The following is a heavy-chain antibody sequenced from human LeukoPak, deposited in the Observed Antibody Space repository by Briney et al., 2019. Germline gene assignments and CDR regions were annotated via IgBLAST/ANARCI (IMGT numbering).Heavy chain of an antibody. CDR1: GFTFSNYW. Sequence: QPGGSLRLSCAASGFTFSNYWMSWVRQAPGKGLEWVANIKKDGSEKYYVDSVKGRFTISRDNAKNTLYLQMNSLRAEDTAVFSCARREPRENGWNFDLWGRGSLVTVSS. V-gene: IGHV3-7*04. CDR2: IKKDGSEK. J-gene: IGHJ2*01. CDR3: ARREPRENGWNFDL. D-gene: IGHD1-1*01.